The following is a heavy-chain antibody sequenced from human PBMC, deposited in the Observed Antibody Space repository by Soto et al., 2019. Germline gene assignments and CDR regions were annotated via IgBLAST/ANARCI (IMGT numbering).Heavy chain of an antibody. Sequence: PGESLKISCKGSGYSFTSYWISWVRQMPGKGLEWMGRIDPSDSYTNYSPSFQGHVTISADKSISTAYLQWSSLKASDTAMYYCAVLTTPPFGAEPTKMAWFDPWGQGTLVTVSS. V-gene: IGHV5-10-1*01. J-gene: IGHJ5*02. CDR2: IDPSDSYT. D-gene: IGHD4-17*01. CDR3: AVLTTPPFGAEPTKMAWFDP. CDR1: GYSFTSYW.